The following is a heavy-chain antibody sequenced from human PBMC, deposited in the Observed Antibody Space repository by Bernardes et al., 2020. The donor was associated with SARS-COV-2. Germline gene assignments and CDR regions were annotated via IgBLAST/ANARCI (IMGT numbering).Heavy chain of an antibody. J-gene: IGHJ3*01. D-gene: IGHD1-26*01. CDR3: ASVTWSQRDGFDV. V-gene: IGHV1-2*02. Sequence: ASVKVSCKASGYTFTDYYLHWVRQAPGQGLEWMGWVNPKSGDTEYAQKFRGRVTVTRDTAISTAYMELRRLTSDDTALYNCASVTWSQRDGFDVWGQGTMVTVSS. CDR1: GYTFTDYY. CDR2: VNPKSGDT.